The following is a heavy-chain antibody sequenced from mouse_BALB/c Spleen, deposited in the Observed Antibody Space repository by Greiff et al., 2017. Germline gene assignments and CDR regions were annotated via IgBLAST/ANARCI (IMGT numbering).Heavy chain of an antibody. Sequence: VQVVESGAELVRPGVSVKISCKGSGYTFTDYAMHWVKQSHAKSLEWIGVISTYYGDASYNQKFKGKATMTVDKSSSTAYMELARLTSEDSAIYYCARQLHDYWGQGTTLTVSS. V-gene: IGHV1S137*01. CDR1: GYTFTDYA. CDR2: ISTYYGDA. D-gene: IGHD2-1*01. CDR3: ARQLHDY. J-gene: IGHJ2*01.